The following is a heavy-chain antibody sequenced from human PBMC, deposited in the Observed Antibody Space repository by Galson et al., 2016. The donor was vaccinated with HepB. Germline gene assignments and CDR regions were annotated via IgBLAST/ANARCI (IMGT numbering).Heavy chain of an antibody. Sequence: SLRLSCAASGFTFSAFGMHWVRQAPGKGLEWVAVIWYDGSSKYYADSVKGRFTISRDSSQTTLMLQMNSLTAEETALYYCARHQEDYYYAMDDWGQGTTVTGSS. J-gene: IGHJ6*02. CDR1: GFTFSAFG. CDR2: IWYDGSSK. CDR3: ARHQEDYYYAMDD. V-gene: IGHV3-33*01.